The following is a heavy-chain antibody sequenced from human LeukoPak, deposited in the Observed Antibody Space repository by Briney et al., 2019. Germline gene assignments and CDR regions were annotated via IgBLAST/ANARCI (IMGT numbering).Heavy chain of an antibody. Sequence: ASVKVSCKASGYTFTGYYMHWVRQAPGQVLEWMGWINPNSGGTNYAQKFQGRVTMTRDTSISTAYMELSRLRSDDTAVYYCARDFLLRYCSGGSCYMTPHFGYWGQGTLVTVSS. D-gene: IGHD2-15*01. J-gene: IGHJ4*02. CDR2: INPNSGGT. V-gene: IGHV1-2*02. CDR1: GYTFTGYY. CDR3: ARDFLLRYCSGGSCYMTPHFGY.